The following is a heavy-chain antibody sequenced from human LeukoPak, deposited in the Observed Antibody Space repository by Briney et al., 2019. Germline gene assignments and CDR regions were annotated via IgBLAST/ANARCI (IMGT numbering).Heavy chain of an antibody. V-gene: IGHV4-4*07. J-gene: IGHJ3*02. Sequence: KPSETLSLTCTVSGGSISSYYWSWLRQPAGKGLEWMGRIYSSGSTSGSTNYNPSLKSRVTMSLDTSKNQFSLKLNSVTAADTAQYHCARGVGGVREGFDIWGQGTMVTVSS. CDR3: ARGVGGVREGFDI. CDR1: GGSISSYY. D-gene: IGHD3-16*01. CDR2: IYSSGSTSGST.